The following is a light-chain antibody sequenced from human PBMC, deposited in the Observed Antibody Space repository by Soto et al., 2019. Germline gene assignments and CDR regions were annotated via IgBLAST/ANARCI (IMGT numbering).Light chain of an antibody. CDR3: QXYISSPWT. CDR2: AAS. Sequence: EIVLTQSPGTLSLSPGARASLSCRASQRVSSTSLAWYQQTPGKAPRLLIYAASSRATGIPERFSGTGSGSGTDLNLTISRLEPEDFAVYYCQXYISSPWTFGQGTKVDIK. J-gene: IGKJ1*01. CDR1: QRVSSTS. V-gene: IGKV3-20*01.